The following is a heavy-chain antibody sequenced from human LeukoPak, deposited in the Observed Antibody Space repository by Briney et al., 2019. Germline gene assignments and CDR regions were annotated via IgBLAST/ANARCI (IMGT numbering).Heavy chain of an antibody. CDR3: ARTMVRGVIPDY. V-gene: IGHV4-38-2*01. J-gene: IGHJ4*02. Sequence: SETLSLTCAVSGYSISSGYYWGWIRQPPGQGLEWIGSIYHSGSTYYNPSLKSRVTISVDTSKNQFSLKLSSVTAADTAVYYCARTMVRGVIPDYWGQGTLVTVSS. D-gene: IGHD3-10*01. CDR1: GYSISSGYY. CDR2: IYHSGST.